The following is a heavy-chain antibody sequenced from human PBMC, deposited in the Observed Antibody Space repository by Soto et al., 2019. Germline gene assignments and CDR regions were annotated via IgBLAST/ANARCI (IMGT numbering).Heavy chain of an antibody. V-gene: IGHV1-8*01. D-gene: IGHD2-21*01. J-gene: IGHJ5*01. CDR2: MNPNRNNT. Sequence: QVQLVQSGAEVKTPGASVKVSCKASGYTFASYDINWVRQAPGQGLEWMGWMNPNRNNTGYAQKLQGRLTMTRDIALSIAHIELSSLRNEDTAVYYCARSDGYHFNWLDSWGQGTLVTVSA. CDR3: ARSDGYHFNWLDS. CDR1: GYTFASYD.